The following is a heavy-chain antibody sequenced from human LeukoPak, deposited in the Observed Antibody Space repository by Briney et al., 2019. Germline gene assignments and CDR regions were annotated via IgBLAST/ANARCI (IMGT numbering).Heavy chain of an antibody. D-gene: IGHD3-22*01. CDR3: ARYYDSRGRTGGAFDC. CDR2: FYRGDST. J-gene: IGHJ4*02. V-gene: IGHV3-66*02. CDR1: GITVSSNY. Sequence: GGSLRLSCTASGITVSSNYLSWVRQAPGKGLEWGSTFYRGDSTYYADSVKGRFTISRDNSKNTLFLQMNSLRAEETAVYYCARYYDSRGRTGGAFDCWGQGTRVTVSS.